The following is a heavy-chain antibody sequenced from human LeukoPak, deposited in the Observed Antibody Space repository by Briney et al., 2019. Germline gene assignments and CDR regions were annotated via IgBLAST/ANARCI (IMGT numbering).Heavy chain of an antibody. D-gene: IGHD3-10*01. V-gene: IGHV1-69*01. CDR1: GGTFSSYA. Sequence: ASVKVSCKASGGTFSSYAISWVRQAPGQGLEWMGGIIPIFGTANYAQKFQGRVTITADESTSTAYMELSSLRSEDTAVYYCASGPTGLGDAFDIWGQGTMVTVSS. CDR2: IIPIFGTA. J-gene: IGHJ3*02. CDR3: ASGPTGLGDAFDI.